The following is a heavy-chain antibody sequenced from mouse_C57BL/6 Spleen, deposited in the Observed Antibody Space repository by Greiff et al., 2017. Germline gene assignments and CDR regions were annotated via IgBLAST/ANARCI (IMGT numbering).Heavy chain of an antibody. CDR1: GYTFTSYW. CDR3: RRLYYSNQYFDY. Sequence: QVQLQQPGAELVKPGASVKMSCKASGYTFTSYWITWVKQRPGQGLEWIGDIYPGSGSTNYNEKFKSKATLTVDTSSSTAYMQLSSLTSEDSAVYCCRRLYYSNQYFDYWGQGTTLTVSS. D-gene: IGHD2-5*01. CDR2: IYPGSGST. J-gene: IGHJ2*01. V-gene: IGHV1-55*01.